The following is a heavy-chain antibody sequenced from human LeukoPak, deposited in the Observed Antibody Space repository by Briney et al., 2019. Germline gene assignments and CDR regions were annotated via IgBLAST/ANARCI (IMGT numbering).Heavy chain of an antibody. Sequence: SETLSLTCIVSGGSISTYYWSWIRQPAGKGLEWIGRIYASGRTNYSPSLKSRVTMSVDTSKNQFSLNLSSVTAADTAVYYCAREDYDTSEIDYWGQGTLVTVSS. D-gene: IGHD3-22*01. V-gene: IGHV4-4*07. CDR1: GGSISTYY. CDR3: AREDYDTSEIDY. CDR2: IYASGRT. J-gene: IGHJ4*02.